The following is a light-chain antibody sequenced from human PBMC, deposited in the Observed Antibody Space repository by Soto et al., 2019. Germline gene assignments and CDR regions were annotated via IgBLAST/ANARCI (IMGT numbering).Light chain of an antibody. V-gene: IGLV2-23*01. CDR1: SSDVGTYNL. J-gene: IGLJ1*01. CDR2: ESD. Sequence: QSVLTQPASVSGSPGQTITFACTGTSSDVGTYNLVSWYQQHPGKAPKLMIYESDKRPSGVSNRFSGSKSGNTASLTISGLQAEDEADYYCCLFAGTSYVFATGTKVTVL. CDR3: CLFAGTSYV.